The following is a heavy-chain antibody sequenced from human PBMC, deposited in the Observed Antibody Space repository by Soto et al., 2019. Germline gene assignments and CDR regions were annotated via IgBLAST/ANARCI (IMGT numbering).Heavy chain of an antibody. D-gene: IGHD3-22*01. CDR3: ARRYYYDSSGYYLGD. V-gene: IGHV4-4*02. CDR2: SYHSGSS. J-gene: IGHJ4*02. CDR1: GSSITSSNW. Sequence: QVQLRESGPRLVKPSGTLSLTCAVSGSSITSSNWWTWVRQPPGKGLEWIGESYHSGSSNYNPSLKSRVTISVDKSKNQFFLMLSSVAAAYTAVYYCARRYYYDSSGYYLGDWGQGTLVTVSS.